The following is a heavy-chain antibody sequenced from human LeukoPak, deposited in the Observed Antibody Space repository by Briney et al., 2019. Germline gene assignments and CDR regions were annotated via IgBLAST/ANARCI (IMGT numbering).Heavy chain of an antibody. V-gene: IGHV5-51*01. CDR1: GYRFSAYW. J-gene: IGHJ3*01. CDR3: ARPNITSYYDSRGYDAFDV. Sequence: GESLKISCKGSGYRFSAYWIALVRQMPGKGLEWMGIIYPDDSDTRYSPSFQGQVTISADKSVSTAYLQWSSLKASDTAMYFCARPNITSYYDSRGYDAFDVWGQGTIVTVSS. D-gene: IGHD3-22*01. CDR2: IYPDDSDT.